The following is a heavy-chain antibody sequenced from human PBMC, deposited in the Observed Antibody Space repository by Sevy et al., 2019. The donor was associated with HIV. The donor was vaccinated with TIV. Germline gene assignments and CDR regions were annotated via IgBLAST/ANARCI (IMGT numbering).Heavy chain of an antibody. CDR3: ARGVILGAGGGGGYGMDV. Sequence: GGSLRLSCAASGFTFSDYYMSWIRQAPGKGLEWVSYISSSGSTIYYADSVKGRFTISRDNAKNSLYLQMNSLRAEDTVLCYGARGVILGAGGGGGYGMDVWGQGTTVTVSS. D-gene: IGHD2-21*01. V-gene: IGHV3-11*04. J-gene: IGHJ6*02. CDR1: GFTFSDYY. CDR2: ISSSGSTI.